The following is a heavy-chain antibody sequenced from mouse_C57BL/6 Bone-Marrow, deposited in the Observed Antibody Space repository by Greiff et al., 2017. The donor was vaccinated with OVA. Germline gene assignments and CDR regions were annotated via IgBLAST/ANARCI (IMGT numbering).Heavy chain of an antibody. D-gene: IGHD1-1*01. CDR3: ARGVTTVVAPFDY. CDR1: GYAFTNYL. Sequence: QVQLQQSGAELVRPGTSVKVSCKASGYAFTNYLIEWVKQRPGQGLEWIGVINPGSGGTNYNEKFKGKATLTADKSSSTAYMQLSSLTSEDSAVYFCARGVTTVVAPFDYWGQGTTRTVSS. CDR2: INPGSGGT. J-gene: IGHJ2*01. V-gene: IGHV1-54*01.